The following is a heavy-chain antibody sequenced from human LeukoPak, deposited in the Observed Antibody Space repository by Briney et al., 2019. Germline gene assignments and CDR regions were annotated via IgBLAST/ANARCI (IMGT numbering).Heavy chain of an antibody. CDR1: GFIFSDYW. J-gene: IGHJ4*02. V-gene: IGHV3-7*01. CDR2: IKPDGNEQ. CDR3: GRERVSAYDY. Sequence: GGSLRLSCAASGFIFSDYWMGWVRQAPGKGREWVASIKPDGNEQYYVDSVRGRFTISRDNSKDSLFLQMDSLRDDDTAVYYCGRERVSAYDYWVQGTLVTVSS.